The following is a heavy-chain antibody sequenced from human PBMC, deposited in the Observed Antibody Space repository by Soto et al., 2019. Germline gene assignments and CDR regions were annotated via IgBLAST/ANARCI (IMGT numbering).Heavy chain of an antibody. CDR3: ASSWAGYYFDY. V-gene: IGHV3-74*01. Sequence: GGSLRLSCAASGFTFSSYWMHWVRQAPGKGLVWVSRINSDGSSTSYADSVKGRFTISRDNAKNTLYLQMNSLRAEDTAVYYCASSWAGYYFDYWGQGTLVTVSS. J-gene: IGHJ4*02. D-gene: IGHD7-27*01. CDR1: GFTFSSYW. CDR2: INSDGSST.